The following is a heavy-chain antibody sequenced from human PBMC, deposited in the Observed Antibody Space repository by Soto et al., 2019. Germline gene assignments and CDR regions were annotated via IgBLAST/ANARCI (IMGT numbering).Heavy chain of an antibody. CDR3: ARVWQPYYYYGMDV. Sequence: QVQLQESGPGRVKPSETLSLTCTVAGDSFSGYYWIWIRQPPGKGLEWIGSIYYSGRTNYNPSLESRVTISVDTSKNQFSLNLYSVTAADTAVYFCARVWQPYYYYGMDVWGPGATVTVSS. CDR1: GDSFSGYY. D-gene: IGHD3-16*01. CDR2: IYYSGRT. J-gene: IGHJ6*02. V-gene: IGHV4-59*01.